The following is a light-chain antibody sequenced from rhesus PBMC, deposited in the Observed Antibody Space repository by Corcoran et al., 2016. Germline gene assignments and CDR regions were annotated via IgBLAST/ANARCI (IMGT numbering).Light chain of an antibody. CDR2: EVS. Sequence: DIVMTQTPLSLPVTPGEPASISCRSSQSLLYSEDGNTYLDWYLQKPGQYPQLFVYEVSNRAYGVPDRFSGSGSEDDFTLKSSRVEAEDVGVYDCMQDLEFPRTFGQGTKVEIK. CDR3: MQDLEFPRT. CDR1: QSLLYSEDGNTY. J-gene: IGKJ1*01. V-gene: IGKV2-104*02.